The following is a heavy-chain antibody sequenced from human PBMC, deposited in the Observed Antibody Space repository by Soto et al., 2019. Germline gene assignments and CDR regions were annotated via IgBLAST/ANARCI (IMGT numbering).Heavy chain of an antibody. Sequence: PVGSLRLSCAASGFTLSSSGMHWVRQAPGKGLEWVAVISYDGSNKFYADSVKGRFTISRDDFRNTLYLQMNSLRAEDTAVYYCAKEFHSWNYFDYWGQGTLVTVSS. CDR3: AKEFHSWNYFDY. CDR2: ISYDGSNK. CDR1: GFTLSSSG. J-gene: IGHJ4*02. V-gene: IGHV3-30*18. D-gene: IGHD1-20*01.